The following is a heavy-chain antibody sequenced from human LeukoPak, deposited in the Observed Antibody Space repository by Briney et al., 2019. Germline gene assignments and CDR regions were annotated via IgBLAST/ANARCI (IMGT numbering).Heavy chain of an antibody. V-gene: IGHV3-7*04. J-gene: IGHJ4*02. CDR2: IAQDGSEK. D-gene: IGHD6-19*01. CDR1: GFTFSSLW. Sequence: GGSLRLSCAASGFTFSSLWMSWVRQAPGKGLEWVANIAQDGSEKNYVDSVNGRFSISRDNAKSSLYLELSGLRDDDTAVYYCARDGRGWSRDWGQGTLVTVSS. CDR3: ARDGRGWSRD.